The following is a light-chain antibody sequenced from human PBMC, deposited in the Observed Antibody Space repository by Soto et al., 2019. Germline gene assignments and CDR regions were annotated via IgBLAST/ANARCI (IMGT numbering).Light chain of an antibody. V-gene: IGLV1-47*01. CDR3: AAWDDSLSGRV. J-gene: IGLJ3*02. CDR2: RDS. CDR1: SSNMGSNY. Sequence: QSVLTQPPSASGTPGQRVTISCSGSSSNMGSNYVYWYQQLPGTAPKLLIYRDSQRPSGVPDRSSGSKSGASASLAISGLRSEDEADYYCAAWDDSLSGRVFGGGTKLTVL.